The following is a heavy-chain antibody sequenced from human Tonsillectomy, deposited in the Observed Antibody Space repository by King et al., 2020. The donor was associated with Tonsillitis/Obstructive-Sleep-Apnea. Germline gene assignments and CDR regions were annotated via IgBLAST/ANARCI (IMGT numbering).Heavy chain of an antibody. CDR3: ARDHYGDYFNWFDP. J-gene: IGHJ5*02. D-gene: IGHD4-17*01. Sequence: VQLVESGGGVVRPGGSLRLSCAASGFTFDDYGMSWVRQSPGKGRGGVSCSNWNGGSTGYADSVKGRFTISRDNAKNSLYLQMNSLRAEDTALYYCARDHYGDYFNWFDPWGQGTLVTVSS. CDR1: GFTFDDYG. V-gene: IGHV3-20*04. CDR2: SNWNGGST.